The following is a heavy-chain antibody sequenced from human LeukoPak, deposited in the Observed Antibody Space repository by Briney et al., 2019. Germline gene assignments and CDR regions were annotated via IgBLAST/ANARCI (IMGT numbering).Heavy chain of an antibody. Sequence: SETLSLTCTVSGGSISSYYWSWIRQPPGKGLEWIGYIYYSGSTNYNPSLKSRVTISVDTSKNQFSLKLSSVTAADTAVYYCARGRNVVVPAAMRGWFDPWGQGTLVTVSS. J-gene: IGHJ5*02. V-gene: IGHV4-59*12. CDR3: ARGRNVVVPAAMRGWFDP. CDR2: IYYSGST. CDR1: GGSISSYY. D-gene: IGHD2-2*01.